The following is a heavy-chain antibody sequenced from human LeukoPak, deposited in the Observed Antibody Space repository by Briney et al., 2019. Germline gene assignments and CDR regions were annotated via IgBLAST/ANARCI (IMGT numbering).Heavy chain of an antibody. CDR1: GITLSNYG. J-gene: IGHJ4*02. D-gene: IGHD3-10*01. CDR2: ISGSGGGT. Sequence: GRSLRLSCAVSGITLSNYGMSWVRQAPGKGLEWVAGISGSGGGTVYADSVKGRFTISRDSPKNTLYLQMNSLRAEDTAVYFCAKRGVVIRVVLVGFHKEAYYFDSWGQGALVTVSS. CDR3: AKRGVVIRVVLVGFHKEAYYFDS. V-gene: IGHV3-23*01.